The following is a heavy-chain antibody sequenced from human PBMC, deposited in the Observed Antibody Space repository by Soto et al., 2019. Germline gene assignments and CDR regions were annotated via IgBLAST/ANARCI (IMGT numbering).Heavy chain of an antibody. CDR3: AAPPPPFYYYYGMDV. CDR2: IVVGSGNT. CDR1: GFTFTSSA. J-gene: IGHJ6*02. V-gene: IGHV1-58*01. Sequence: SVKVSCKASGFTFTSSAVQWVRQARGQRLAWIGWIVVGSGNTNYAQKFQERVTITRDMSTSTAYMELSSLRSEDTAEYYCAAPPPPFYYYYGMDVWGQGTTVTVSS.